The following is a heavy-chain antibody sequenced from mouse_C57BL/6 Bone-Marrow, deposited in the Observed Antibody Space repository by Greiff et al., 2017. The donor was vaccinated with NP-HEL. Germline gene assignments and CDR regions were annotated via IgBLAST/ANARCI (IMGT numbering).Heavy chain of an antibody. CDR3: TRDRDGYDDLWYFDV. CDR1: GFTFSSYA. D-gene: IGHD2-2*01. V-gene: IGHV5-9-1*02. CDR2: ISSGGDYI. Sequence: EVKLVESGEGLVKPGGSLKLSCAASGFTFSSYAMSWVRQTPEKRLEWVAYISSGGDYIYYADTVKGRFTIPRDNARNTLYLQMSSLKSEDTAMDYCTRDRDGYDDLWYFDVWGTGTTVTVSS. J-gene: IGHJ1*03.